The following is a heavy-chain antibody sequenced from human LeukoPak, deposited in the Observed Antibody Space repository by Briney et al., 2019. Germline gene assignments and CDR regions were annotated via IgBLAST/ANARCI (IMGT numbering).Heavy chain of an antibody. V-gene: IGHV3-33*01. J-gene: IGHJ4*02. Sequence: GGSLRLSCAASGFTFSSYGMHWVRQAPGKGLEWVAVIWYDGSNKYYADSVKGRFTISRDNSKNTLYLQMNSLRAEDTALYYCAREGEGYGTSGFFDYWGQGTLVTVSS. CDR1: GFTFSSYG. CDR3: AREGEGYGTSGFFDY. D-gene: IGHD3-22*01. CDR2: IWYDGSNK.